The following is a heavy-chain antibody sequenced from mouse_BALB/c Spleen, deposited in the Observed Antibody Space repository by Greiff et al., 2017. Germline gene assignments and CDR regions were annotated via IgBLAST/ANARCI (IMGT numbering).Heavy chain of an antibody. V-gene: IGHV3-2*02. CDR3: ASVIYYDYDGRGMDY. Sequence: EVKLVESGPGLVKPSQSLSLTCTVTGYSITSDYAWNWIRQFPGNKLEWMGYISYSGSTSYNPSLKSRISITRDTSKNQFFLQLNSVTTEDTATYYCASVIYYDYDGRGMDYWGQGTSVTVSS. J-gene: IGHJ4*01. CDR1: GYSITSDYA. CDR2: ISYSGST. D-gene: IGHD2-4*01.